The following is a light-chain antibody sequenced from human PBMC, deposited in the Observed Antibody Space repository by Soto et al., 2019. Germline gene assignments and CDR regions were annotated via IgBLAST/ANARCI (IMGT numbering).Light chain of an antibody. V-gene: IGLV2-23*03. CDR3: CSYAGSSTFV. CDR1: SSDVGSYNL. J-gene: IGLJ1*01. CDR2: EGF. Sequence: QSALTQPASVSGSPGKSITISCTGSSSDVGSYNLVSWYQQHPGKAPKLIIYEGFKRPSGVSDRFSGSKSGNTASLTISGLQAEDEADYYCCSYAGSSTFVFGTGTKLTVL.